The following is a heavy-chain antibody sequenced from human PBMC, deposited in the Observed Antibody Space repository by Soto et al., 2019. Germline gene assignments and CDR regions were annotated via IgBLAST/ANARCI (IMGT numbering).Heavy chain of an antibody. CDR3: ARVAPSGGSVPRFDP. J-gene: IGHJ5*02. CDR2: IIPILDKA. Sequence: GASVKGSCKTSGGTFSTYTITWVRQSPGQGLEWMGRIIPILDKANYAQKFQGRVTLTADKYTSTAYMELSSLTSEDTAVYYCARVAPSGGSVPRFDPWGQGTLVTVSS. D-gene: IGHD3-10*01. V-gene: IGHV1-69*08. CDR1: GGTFSTYT.